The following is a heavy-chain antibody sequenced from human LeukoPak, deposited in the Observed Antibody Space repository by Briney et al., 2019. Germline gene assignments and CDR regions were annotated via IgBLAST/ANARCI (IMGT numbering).Heavy chain of an antibody. J-gene: IGHJ4*02. D-gene: IGHD5-12*01. CDR1: GGSFSGYY. Sequence: SETLSPTCAVYGGSFSGYYWSWIRQPPGKGLEWIGEINHSGSTNYNPSLKSRVTISVDTSKNQFSLKLSSVTAADTAVYYCARALATMFFDYWGQGTLVTVST. CDR2: INHSGST. V-gene: IGHV4-34*01. CDR3: ARALATMFFDY.